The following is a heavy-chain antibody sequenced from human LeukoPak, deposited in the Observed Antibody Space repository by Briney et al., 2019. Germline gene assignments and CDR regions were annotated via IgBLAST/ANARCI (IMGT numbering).Heavy chain of an antibody. CDR2: ISGSGGST. V-gene: IGHV3-23*01. Sequence: PGGSLRLSCAASGFTFSSYAMSWVRQAPGKGLEWVSAISGSGGSTYYADSVKGRFTISRDNSKNTLYLQMNSLRAEDTAVYYCALGGSYGYSHLRGFDYWGQGTLVTVSS. CDR1: GFTFSSYA. J-gene: IGHJ4*02. D-gene: IGHD5-18*01. CDR3: ALGGSYGYSHLRGFDY.